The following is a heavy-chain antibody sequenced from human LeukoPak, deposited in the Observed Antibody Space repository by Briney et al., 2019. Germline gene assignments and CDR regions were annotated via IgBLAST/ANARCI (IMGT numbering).Heavy chain of an antibody. J-gene: IGHJ4*02. D-gene: IGHD2-15*01. CDR1: GFTFNIYS. CDR2: ISSSSSSI. Sequence: GGSLRLSCTASGFTFNIYSMSWVRQAPGKGLEWVSSISSSSSSIYYADSLKGQFTISRDNAKNSLCLQMNNLRAEDTAVYYCARGPSCSSVSCYTTGLFDYWGRGTLVTVSS. CDR3: ARGPSCSSVSCYTTGLFDY. V-gene: IGHV3-21*01.